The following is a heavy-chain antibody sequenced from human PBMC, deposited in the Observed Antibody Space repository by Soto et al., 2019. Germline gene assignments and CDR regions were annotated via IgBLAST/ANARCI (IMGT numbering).Heavy chain of an antibody. Sequence: GGSLRLSCAASGFTFSSYSMNWVRQAPGKGLEWVSSISSSSSYIYYADSVKGRFTISRDNAKNSLYLQMNSLRAEDTAVYYCARGGPRIVLMLYGKGAYFDYWGQGTLVTVSS. V-gene: IGHV3-21*01. CDR3: ARGGPRIVLMLYGKGAYFDY. J-gene: IGHJ4*02. CDR2: ISSSSSYI. CDR1: GFTFSSYS. D-gene: IGHD2-8*01.